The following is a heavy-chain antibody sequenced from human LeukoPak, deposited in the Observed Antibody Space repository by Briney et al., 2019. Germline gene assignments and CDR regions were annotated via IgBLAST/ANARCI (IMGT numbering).Heavy chain of an antibody. Sequence: PGGSLRLSCAASGFTFSSYSMNWVRQAPGKGLEWVAVIWYDGSNKYYADSVKGRFTISRDNSKNTLYLQMNSLRAEDTAVYYCATLDPDLDYWGQGTLVTVSS. J-gene: IGHJ4*02. CDR3: ATLDPDLDY. D-gene: IGHD1-1*01. V-gene: IGHV3-33*08. CDR2: IWYDGSNK. CDR1: GFTFSSYS.